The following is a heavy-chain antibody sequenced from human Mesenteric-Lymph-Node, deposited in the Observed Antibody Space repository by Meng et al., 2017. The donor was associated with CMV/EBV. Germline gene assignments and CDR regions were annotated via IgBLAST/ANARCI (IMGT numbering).Heavy chain of an antibody. J-gene: IGHJ6*02. Sequence: SVKVSCKASGYTFTDYYVHWVRQAPGHGREWMGWINPNSGATNYAQNFQGRVTMNRDTSISTAFMELSRLRSDDTAVYFCARDLYLVVPAAVERSLGQYYYYGLDVWGHGTTVTVSS. CDR3: ARDLYLVVPAAVERSLGQYYYYGLDV. D-gene: IGHD2-2*01. CDR1: GYTFTDYY. V-gene: IGHV1-2*02. CDR2: INPNSGAT.